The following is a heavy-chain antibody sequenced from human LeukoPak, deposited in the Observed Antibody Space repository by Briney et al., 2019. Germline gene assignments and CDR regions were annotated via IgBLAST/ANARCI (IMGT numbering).Heavy chain of an antibody. Sequence: ASVKVSCKASGYTFTGYYMHWVRQAPGQGLEWMGRINPNSGGTNYAQKFQGRVTMTRDTSISTAYMELSRLRSDDTAVYYCARYSSGWCTGAFDIWGQGTMVTVSS. V-gene: IGHV1-2*06. CDR1: GYTFTGYY. CDR2: INPNSGGT. CDR3: ARYSSGWCTGAFDI. D-gene: IGHD6-19*01. J-gene: IGHJ3*02.